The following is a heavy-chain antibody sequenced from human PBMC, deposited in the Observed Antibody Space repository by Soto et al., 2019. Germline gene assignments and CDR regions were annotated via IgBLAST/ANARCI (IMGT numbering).Heavy chain of an antibody. CDR3: ARDVFDILTGYYKFDY. CDR1: GYTFTSYG. Sequence: ASVKVSCKASGYTFTSYGISWVRQAPGQGLEWMGWISAYNGNTNYAQKLQGRVTMTTDTSTSTAYMELRSLRSDDTAVYYCARDVFDILTGYYKFDYWGQGTLVTVSS. CDR2: ISAYNGNT. J-gene: IGHJ4*02. V-gene: IGHV1-18*01. D-gene: IGHD3-9*01.